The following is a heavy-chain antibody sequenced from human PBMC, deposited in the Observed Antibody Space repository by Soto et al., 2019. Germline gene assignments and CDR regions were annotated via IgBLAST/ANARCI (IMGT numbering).Heavy chain of an antibody. CDR1: GGSISNYY. CDR2: VYSSGST. CDR3: ARDHPHSYGVYYFDY. Sequence: SETLSLTCTVSGGSISNYYWSWIRQPPGKGLEWIGYVYSSGSTHYNPSLQSRVPISADTSKNQVSLKVNSVTAADTAVYYCARDHPHSYGVYYFDYWGQGTPVTVSS. J-gene: IGHJ4*02. V-gene: IGHV4-59*01. D-gene: IGHD5-18*01.